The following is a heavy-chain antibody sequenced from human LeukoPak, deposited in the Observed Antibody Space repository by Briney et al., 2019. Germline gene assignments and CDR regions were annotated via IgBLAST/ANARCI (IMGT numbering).Heavy chain of an antibody. D-gene: IGHD6-6*01. CDR3: ARLIISSSGNWFDP. CDR2: INYSGTT. V-gene: IGHV4-39*07. CDR1: GGAISTSTYY. J-gene: IGHJ5*02. Sequence: PSETLSLTCTVSGGAISTSTYYWAWVRQPPGKGLEWIGSINYSGTTYYNPSLKSRVTISVDMSKNQFSLKLRSVTAADTAMYYCARLIISSSGNWFDPWGQGALVTVSS.